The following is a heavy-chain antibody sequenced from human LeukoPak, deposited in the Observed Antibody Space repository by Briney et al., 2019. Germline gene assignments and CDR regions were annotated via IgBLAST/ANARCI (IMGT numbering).Heavy chain of an antibody. V-gene: IGHV4-59*01. CDR3: ARSPPTIEAAGTFDY. Sequence: SETLSLTCTVSGGSISSYYWSWIRQPPGKGLEWIGYIYYSGSTNYNPSLKSRVTISVDTSKNQFSLKLSSVTAADTAVYYCARSPPTIEAAGTFDYWGQGTLVTVSS. J-gene: IGHJ4*02. D-gene: IGHD6-13*01. CDR1: GGSISSYY. CDR2: IYYSGST.